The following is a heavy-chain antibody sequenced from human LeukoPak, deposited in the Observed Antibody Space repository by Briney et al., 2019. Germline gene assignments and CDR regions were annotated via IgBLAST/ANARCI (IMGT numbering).Heavy chain of an antibody. CDR1: GGSFSGYY. J-gene: IGHJ4*02. CDR3: ARGLFMTTVTTVFDY. D-gene: IGHD4-17*01. CDR2: INHSGST. V-gene: IGHV4-34*01. Sequence: SETLSLTCAVYGGSFSGYYWSRIRQPPGKELEWIGEINHSGSTNYNPSLKSRVTISVDTSKNQFSLKLSSVTAADTAVYYCARGLFMTTVTTVFDYWGQGTLVTVSS.